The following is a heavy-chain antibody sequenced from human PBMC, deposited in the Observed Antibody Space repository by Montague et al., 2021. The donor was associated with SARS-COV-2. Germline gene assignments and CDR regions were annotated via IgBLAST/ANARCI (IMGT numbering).Heavy chain of an antibody. J-gene: IGHJ3*02. CDR3: ASPTYYYDSSGSYSFDI. D-gene: IGHD3-22*01. V-gene: IGHV4-39*01. Sequence: SETLSLTCTVSGGSISSSSYYWGWIRQPPGKGLDWIGSISYSGSTYYNPSLKSRVSIYVHASKNQFSLKLGTVTAADTAVYSCASPTYYYDSSGSYSFDIWGQGTMVTVSS. CDR2: ISYSGST. CDR1: GGSISSSSYY.